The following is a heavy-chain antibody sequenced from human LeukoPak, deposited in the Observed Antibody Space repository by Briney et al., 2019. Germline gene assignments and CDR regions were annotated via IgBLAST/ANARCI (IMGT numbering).Heavy chain of an antibody. CDR2: IYPGGSDI. V-gene: IGHV5-51*01. CDR1: GYSFTSYW. D-gene: IGHD3-9*01. Sequence: GGSLQISCKGFGYSFTSYWIGWVRQLPGKGLEWMGIIYPGGSDIKYSPSFKGQVTISADRSSNTAYLQWSSLKASDTAMYYCAGHSEYYDMWTGYLGYWGQGTLVTVSA. CDR3: AGHSEYYDMWTGYLGY. J-gene: IGHJ4*02.